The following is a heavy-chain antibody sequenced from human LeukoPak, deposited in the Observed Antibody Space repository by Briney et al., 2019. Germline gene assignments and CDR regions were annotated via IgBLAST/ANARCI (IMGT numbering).Heavy chain of an antibody. Sequence: PSETLSLTCAVYGGSFSGYYWSWIRQPPGKGLEWIGSMYYSGSTYYNPSLKSRATISINTSKNQFSLKLTSVTAADTAVYYCARAGGSGLIDYWGQGTLVTVSS. CDR1: GGSFSGYY. CDR3: ARAGGSGLIDY. D-gene: IGHD6-19*01. V-gene: IGHV4-34*01. CDR2: MYYSGST. J-gene: IGHJ4*02.